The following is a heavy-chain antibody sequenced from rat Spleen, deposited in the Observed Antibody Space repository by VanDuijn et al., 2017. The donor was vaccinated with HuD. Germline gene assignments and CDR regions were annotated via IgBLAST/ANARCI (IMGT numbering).Heavy chain of an antibody. CDR3: ARHRSSYTLYVMDA. CDR2: ISYDGSST. CDR1: GFTFSDYN. Sequence: EVQLVESGGGLVQPGRSLKLSCAASGFTFSDYNMAWVRQAPKKGLEWVATISYDGSSTYYRDSVKGRFTISRDNAKSTLYLQMDSLRSEDTATYYCARHRSSYTLYVMDAWGQGASVTVSS. V-gene: IGHV5-7*01. D-gene: IGHD1-2*01. J-gene: IGHJ4*01.